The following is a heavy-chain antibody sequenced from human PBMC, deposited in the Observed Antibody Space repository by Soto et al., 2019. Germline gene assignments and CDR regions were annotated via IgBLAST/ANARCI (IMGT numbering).Heavy chain of an antibody. CDR2: ISAYNGNT. CDR1: GYTFSSYH. CDR3: ARYLPPVDY. V-gene: IGHV1-18*01. J-gene: IGHJ4*02. Sequence: QIQLVQSGAEVKKPGASVKVSCKASGYTFSSYHITWVRQAPGQGLEWMGGISAYNGNTNYAQNLQGRVTMTTDPSTSTAYMSLRSLISDYTAVYYCARYLPPVDYWGQGTLVTVSS.